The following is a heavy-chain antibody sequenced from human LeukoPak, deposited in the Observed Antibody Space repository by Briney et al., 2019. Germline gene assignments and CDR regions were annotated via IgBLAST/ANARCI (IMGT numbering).Heavy chain of an antibody. CDR2: IYTSGST. J-gene: IGHJ6*02. CDR3: ASAPYRKTYCDFWSGSYGMDV. Sequence: SETLSLTCTVSGGSISSYYWSWIRQPAGKGLEWIGRIYTSGSTNYNPSLKSRVTMSVDTSKNQFSLKLSSVTAADTAVYYCASAPYRKTYCDFWSGSYGMDVWGQGTTVTVSS. D-gene: IGHD3-3*01. V-gene: IGHV4-4*07. CDR1: GGSISSYY.